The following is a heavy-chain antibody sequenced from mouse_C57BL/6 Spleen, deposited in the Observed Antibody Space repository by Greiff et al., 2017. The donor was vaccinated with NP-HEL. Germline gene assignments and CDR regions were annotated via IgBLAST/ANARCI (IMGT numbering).Heavy chain of an antibody. V-gene: IGHV1-78*01. D-gene: IGHD2-2*01. Sequence: VQLQQSDAELVKPGASVKISCKVSGYTFTDHTIHWMKQRPEQGLEWIGYIYPRDGSTKYNEKFKGKATLTADKSSSTAYMQLNSLTSEDSAVYFCARVRTMYYGYGGDFDYWGQGTTLTVSS. J-gene: IGHJ2*01. CDR2: IYPRDGST. CDR1: GYTFTDHT. CDR3: ARVRTMYYGYGGDFDY.